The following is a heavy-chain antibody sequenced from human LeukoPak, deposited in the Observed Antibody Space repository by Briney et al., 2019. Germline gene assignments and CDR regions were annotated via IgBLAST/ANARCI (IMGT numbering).Heavy chain of an antibody. CDR2: ISSSGSTI. V-gene: IGHV3-11*04. Sequence: GGSLRLSCAASGFTFSDYYMSWIRQAPGKGLEWVSYISSSGSTIYYADSVKGRFTISRDNAKNSLYLQMNSLRAEDTAVYYCARSREPDFWSGYYWYYYYYMDVWGKGTTVTVSS. CDR3: ARSREPDFWSGYYWYYYYYMDV. J-gene: IGHJ6*03. CDR1: GFTFSDYY. D-gene: IGHD3-3*01.